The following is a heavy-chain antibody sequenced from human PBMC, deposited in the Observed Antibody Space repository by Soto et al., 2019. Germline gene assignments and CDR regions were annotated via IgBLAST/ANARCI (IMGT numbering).Heavy chain of an antibody. CDR2: IWYDGSNT. D-gene: IGHD7-27*01. J-gene: IGHJ4*02. Sequence: GGSLRLSCAASGFIFSSFGMHWVRQAPGKGLEWVAYIWYDGSNTYYADSVKGRFTISRDNSRNTVYLQMNSLRAEDTAVYHCVRDLLGSGGHFDYWGQGTPVTVSS. CDR3: VRDLLGSGGHFDY. V-gene: IGHV3-33*01. CDR1: GFIFSSFG.